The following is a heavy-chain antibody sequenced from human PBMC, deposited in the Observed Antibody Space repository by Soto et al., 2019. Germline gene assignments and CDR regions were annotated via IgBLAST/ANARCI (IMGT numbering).Heavy chain of an antibody. D-gene: IGHD6-19*01. J-gene: IGHJ4*02. CDR1: GFTFSSYS. CDR2: ISSSSSYI. V-gene: IGHV3-21*01. CDR3: ARGADSKVQWLVHFDY. Sequence: NPGGSLRLSCAASGFTFSSYSMNWVRQAPGKGLEWVSSISSSSSYIYYADSVKGRFTISRDNAKNSLYLQMNSLRAEDTAVYYCARGADSKVQWLVHFDYWGQGTLVTVSS.